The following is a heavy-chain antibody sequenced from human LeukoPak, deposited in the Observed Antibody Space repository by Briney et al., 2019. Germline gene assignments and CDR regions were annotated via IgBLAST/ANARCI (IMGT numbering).Heavy chain of an antibody. V-gene: IGHV4-59*01. Sequence: SETLSRTCTVSGGSISSYYWSWIRQPPGKGLEWIGYIYYSGSTNYNPSLKSRVTISVDTSKNQFSLKLSSVTAADTAVYYCARDRSSSWYRQDAFDIWGQGTMVTVSS. D-gene: IGHD6-13*01. CDR2: IYYSGST. CDR3: ARDRSSSWYRQDAFDI. CDR1: GGSISSYY. J-gene: IGHJ3*02.